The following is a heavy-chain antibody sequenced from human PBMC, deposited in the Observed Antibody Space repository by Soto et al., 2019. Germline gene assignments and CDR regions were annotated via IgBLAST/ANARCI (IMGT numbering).Heavy chain of an antibody. D-gene: IGHD2-2*01. CDR2: ISSSSSTI. J-gene: IGHJ3*02. CDR3: ARVLRYCSSTSCHDAFDI. Sequence: EVQLVESGGGLVQPGGSLRLSCAASGFTFSSYSMNWVRQAPGKGLEWVSYISSSSSTIYYADSVKGRFTISRDKAKNSLYLQMNSLRDEDTAVYYCARVLRYCSSTSCHDAFDIWGQGTMVTVSS. V-gene: IGHV3-48*02. CDR1: GFTFSSYS.